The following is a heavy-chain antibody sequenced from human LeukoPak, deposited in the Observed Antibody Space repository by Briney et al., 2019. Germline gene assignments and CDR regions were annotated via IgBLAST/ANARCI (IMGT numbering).Heavy chain of an antibody. J-gene: IGHJ5*02. CDR3: AREGGSSYGYAYH. V-gene: IGHV1-2*07. D-gene: IGHD5-18*01. CDR1: GYTFTSYY. Sequence: ASVKVSCKAFGYTFTSYYMHWVRQAPGQGLEWMGWINPHSGDTNYAHKFQGRVTMTTDTSISIAYMELSSLKSDDTAVYYCAREGGSSYGYAYHWGQGTLVTVSS. CDR2: INPHSGDT.